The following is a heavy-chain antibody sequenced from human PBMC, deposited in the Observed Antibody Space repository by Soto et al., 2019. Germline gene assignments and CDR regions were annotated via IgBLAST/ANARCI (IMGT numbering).Heavy chain of an antibody. Sequence: GGSLRLSCAASGFTYTRYSMNWVRQAPGKGLEWVSSISSTTNYIYYGDSMKGRFTISRDNAKNSLYLEMNSPRAEDTAVYYCARESEDLTSNFDYCGQGTLVTVSS. CDR1: GFTYTRYS. CDR2: ISSTTNYI. CDR3: ARESEDLTSNFDY. V-gene: IGHV3-21*06. J-gene: IGHJ4*02.